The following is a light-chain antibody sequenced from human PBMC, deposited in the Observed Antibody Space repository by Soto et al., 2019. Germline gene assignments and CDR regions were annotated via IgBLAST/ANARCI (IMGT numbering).Light chain of an antibody. CDR2: EVT. CDR1: SSDVGGYNY. CDR3: TSFAGRIIP. Sequence: QSALTQPPSASGSPGQSVTISYTGTSSDVGGYNYVSWYQQHPGKAPKLIIYEVTKRPSGVPDRFSGSKSGNTAFMTVSGLQAEDEADYYCTSFAGRIIPFGTGTKLTVL. J-gene: IGLJ1*01. V-gene: IGLV2-8*01.